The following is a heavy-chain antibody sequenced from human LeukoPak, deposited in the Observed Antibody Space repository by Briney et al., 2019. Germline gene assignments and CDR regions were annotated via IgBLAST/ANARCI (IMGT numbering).Heavy chain of an antibody. V-gene: IGHV4-59*01. D-gene: IGHD3-9*01. CDR1: GGSISSYY. J-gene: IGHJ4*02. CDR2: IYYSGST. CDR3: ARVRKGYFDWLLFDY. Sequence: SETLSLTCTVTGGSISSYYWSWIRQPPGKGLEWIGYIYYSGSTNYNPSLKSRVTISVDTSKNQFSLKLSSVTAADTAVYYCARVRKGYFDWLLFDYWGQGTLVTVSS.